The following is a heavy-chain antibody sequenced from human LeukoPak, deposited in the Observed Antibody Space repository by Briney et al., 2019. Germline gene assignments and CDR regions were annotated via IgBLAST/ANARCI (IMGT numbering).Heavy chain of an antibody. D-gene: IGHD5-24*01. CDR3: ARASRDGYNWGYFDY. Sequence: PSETLSFTCAVSGGSISSSNWWSWVRQPPGKGLEWIGEIYHSGSTNYNPSLKSRVTISVDKSKNQFSLKLSSVTAADTAVYYCARASRDGYNWGYFDYWGQGTLVTVSS. CDR1: GGSISSSNW. J-gene: IGHJ4*02. CDR2: IYHSGST. V-gene: IGHV4-4*02.